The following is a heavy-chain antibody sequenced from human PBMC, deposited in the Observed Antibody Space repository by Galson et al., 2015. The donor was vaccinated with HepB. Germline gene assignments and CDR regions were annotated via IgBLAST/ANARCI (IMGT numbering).Heavy chain of an antibody. D-gene: IGHD3-9*01. CDR3: ARGVHQYYDILTGYYPGEDAFDI. CDR2: IIPIFGTA. J-gene: IGHJ3*02. Sequence: SVKVSCKASGGTFSSYAISWVRQAPGQGLEWMGGIIPIFGTANYAQKFQGRVTITADKSTSTAYMELSSLRSEDTAVYYCARGVHQYYDILTGYYPGEDAFDIWGQGTMVTVSS. CDR1: GGTFSSYA. V-gene: IGHV1-69*06.